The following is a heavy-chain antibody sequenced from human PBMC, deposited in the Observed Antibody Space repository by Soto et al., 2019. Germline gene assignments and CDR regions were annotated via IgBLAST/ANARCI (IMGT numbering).Heavy chain of an antibody. CDR2: IIPIFGTA. D-gene: IGHD2-2*01. V-gene: IGHV1-69*13. CDR1: GGTFSSYA. J-gene: IGHJ6*02. Sequence: SVKVSCKASGGTFSSYAISWVRQAPGQGLEWMGGIIPIFGTANYAQKFQGRVTITGDESTSTAYMELSSLRSEDTAVYYCATSDIVVVPAAPGDYYSGMDVWGQGTTVTVSS. CDR3: ATSDIVVVPAAPGDYYSGMDV.